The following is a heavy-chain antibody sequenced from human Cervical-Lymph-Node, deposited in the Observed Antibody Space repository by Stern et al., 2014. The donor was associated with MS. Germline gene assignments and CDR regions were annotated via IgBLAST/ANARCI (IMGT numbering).Heavy chain of an antibody. CDR1: GFSLSTSGVR. V-gene: IGHV2-70*04. Sequence: QVTLKESGPALVKPTQTLTLTCTFSGFSLSTSGVRVAWIRQPPGKALEWLARIDWDDAKFYRTSLKTRLTLSKDPAKNQVVLIMTNMDPQDSATYYCARSLAGVFDYWGQGSLVYVSS. J-gene: IGHJ4*02. CDR2: IDWDDAK. CDR3: ARSLAGVFDY.